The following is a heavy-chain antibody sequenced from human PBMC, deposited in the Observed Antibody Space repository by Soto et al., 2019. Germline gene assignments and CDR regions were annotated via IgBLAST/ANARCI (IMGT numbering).Heavy chain of an antibody. Sequence: GGSLRLSCAASGFTFSSYAMSWVRQAPGKGLEWVSAISGSGGSTYYADSVKGRFTISRDNSKNTLYLQMNSLRAEDTAVYYCAKDGSRGSSWYREKRAVNFDYWGQGTRVTVSS. CDR1: GFTFSSYA. D-gene: IGHD6-13*01. J-gene: IGHJ4*02. V-gene: IGHV3-23*01. CDR3: AKDGSRGSSWYREKRAVNFDY. CDR2: ISGSGGST.